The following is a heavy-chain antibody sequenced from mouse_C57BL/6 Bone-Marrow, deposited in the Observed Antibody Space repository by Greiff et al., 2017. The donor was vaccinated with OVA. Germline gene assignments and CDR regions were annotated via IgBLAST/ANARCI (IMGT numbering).Heavy chain of an antibody. Sequence: QVHVKQPGAELVKPGASVKMSCKASGYTFTSYWITWVKQRPGQGLEWIGDIYPGSGSTNYNEKFKSKATLTVDTSSSTAYMQLSSLTSEDSAVYYCARPVYYGNSLDYWGQGTSVTVSS. J-gene: IGHJ4*01. CDR3: ARPVYYGNSLDY. CDR2: IYPGSGST. V-gene: IGHV1-55*01. D-gene: IGHD2-1*01. CDR1: GYTFTSYW.